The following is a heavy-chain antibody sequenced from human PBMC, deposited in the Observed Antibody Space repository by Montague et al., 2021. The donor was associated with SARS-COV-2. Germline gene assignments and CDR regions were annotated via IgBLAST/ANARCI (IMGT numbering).Heavy chain of an antibody. V-gene: IGHV2-70*04. Sequence: PALVKPTQTLTLTCTLSGFSLSTSGMRASWIRQPPGKALEWLARIDWDDDKSYSTSLKTRLTIPKDTFKNQVVLTMTNMDPVDTATYYCARSYYDILTNYYDAFDIWGQGTMVTVSS. D-gene: IGHD3-9*01. CDR2: IDWDDDK. J-gene: IGHJ3*02. CDR1: GFSLSTSGMR. CDR3: ARSYYDILTNYYDAFDI.